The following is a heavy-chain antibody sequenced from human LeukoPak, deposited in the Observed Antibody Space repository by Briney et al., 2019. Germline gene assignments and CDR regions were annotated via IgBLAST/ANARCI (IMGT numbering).Heavy chain of an antibody. D-gene: IGHD6-19*01. V-gene: IGHV3-30*03. Sequence: LGRSLRLSCTASGFTFSSYVIHWVRQAPGKGLEWVAVISYDGRNKYYADSVKGRFTISRDNSKNTLNLQMDSLRTEDTAVYYCARDRTSTIAVAGTVDNWGQGTLVIVSS. CDR2: ISYDGRNK. CDR1: GFTFSSYV. J-gene: IGHJ4*02. CDR3: ARDRTSTIAVAGTVDN.